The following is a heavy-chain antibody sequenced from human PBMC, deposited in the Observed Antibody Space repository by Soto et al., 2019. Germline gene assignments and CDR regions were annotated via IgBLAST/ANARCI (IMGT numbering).Heavy chain of an antibody. CDR3: ARGLRTRPGYSLSYYYYGMDV. V-gene: IGHV4-34*01. D-gene: IGHD5-18*01. J-gene: IGHJ6*02. Sequence: SETLSLTCAVYGGSFSGYYWSWIRQPPGKGLEWIGEINHSGSTNYNPSLKSRVTISVDTSKNQFSLKLSSVTAADTAVYYCARGLRTRPGYSLSYYYYGMDVWGQGTTVTVSS. CDR1: GGSFSGYY. CDR2: INHSGST.